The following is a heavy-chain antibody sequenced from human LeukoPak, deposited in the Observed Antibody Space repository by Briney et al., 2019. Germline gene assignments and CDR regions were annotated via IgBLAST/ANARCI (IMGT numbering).Heavy chain of an antibody. V-gene: IGHV4-39*07. Sequence: PSETLSLTCTVSGGSISSSSYYWGWIRQPPGKGLEWIGSIYYSGSTYYNPSLKSRVTISVDRSKNQFSLKLISVTAADTAMYYCARTPGRGGFDYWGQGTLVTVSS. J-gene: IGHJ4*02. CDR1: GGSISSSSYY. D-gene: IGHD3-10*01. CDR3: ARTPGRGGFDY. CDR2: IYYSGST.